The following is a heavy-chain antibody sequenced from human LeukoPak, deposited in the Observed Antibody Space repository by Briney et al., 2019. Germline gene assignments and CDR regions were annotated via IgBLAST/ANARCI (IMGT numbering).Heavy chain of an antibody. CDR1: GGTFSSYA. CDR3: ARGPINGAPFDY. V-gene: IGHV1-69*05. D-gene: IGHD1-14*01. CDR2: IIPIFGTA. J-gene: IGHJ4*02. Sequence: ASVKVSCKASGGTFSSYAISWVRQAPGQGLEWMGGIIPIFGTANYAQKFQGRVTITTDESTSTAYMELSSLRSEDTAVYYCARGPINGAPFDYWGQGTLVTVSS.